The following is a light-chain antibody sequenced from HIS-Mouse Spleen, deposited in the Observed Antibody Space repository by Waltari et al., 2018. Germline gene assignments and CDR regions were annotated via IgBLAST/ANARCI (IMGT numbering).Light chain of an antibody. J-gene: IGKJ4*01. V-gene: IGKV3-11*01. Sequence: EIVLTQSPATLSLSPGERATLSCRASQSVSSYLAWYQQKPGQAPRLLTYDASNMATGIPARFSCSGSGTDFTLTISSLEPEDFAVYYCQQRSNWLTFGGGTKVEIK. CDR2: DAS. CDR3: QQRSNWLT. CDR1: QSVSSY.